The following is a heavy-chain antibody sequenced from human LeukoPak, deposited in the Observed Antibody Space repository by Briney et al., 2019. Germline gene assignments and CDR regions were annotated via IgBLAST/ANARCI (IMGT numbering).Heavy chain of an antibody. J-gene: IGHJ6*02. Sequence: GGSLRLSCSASGFTFSSYAMHWVRQAPGKGLEYVSAISSNGGSTYYANSVKGRFTISRDNSKNTLYLQMGSLRAEDMAVYYCARVGYTSYYYYGMDVWGQGTTVTVSS. CDR1: GFTFSSYA. CDR2: ISSNGGST. V-gene: IGHV3-64*01. D-gene: IGHD6-13*01. CDR3: ARVGYTSYYYYGMDV.